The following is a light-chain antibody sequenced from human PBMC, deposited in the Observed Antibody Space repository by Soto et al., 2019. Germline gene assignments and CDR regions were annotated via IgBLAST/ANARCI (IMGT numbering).Light chain of an antibody. CDR3: QQLNNYPLT. CDR2: AAS. V-gene: IGKV1-9*01. J-gene: IGKJ4*01. CDR1: QGVISY. Sequence: LLTQSPSFLSSSVGDRVTITCRASQGVISYLTWYQQKPGQAPKLLIYAASTLERGVPARFSGSGSVTDFTLTISSLQPEDFATYYCQQLNNYPLTFGGGTKVEVK.